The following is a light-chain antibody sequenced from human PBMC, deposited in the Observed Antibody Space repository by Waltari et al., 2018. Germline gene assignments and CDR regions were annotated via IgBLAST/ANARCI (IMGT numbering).Light chain of an antibody. CDR1: SNDVGGYGY. J-gene: IGLJ1*01. V-gene: IGLV2-14*01. Sequence: QSALTQPASVSGSPGQSITISCTGTSNDVGGYGYVSWYQQYPGKAPKLIIYEVSYRPSGISTRFSGSKSGNTASLTISGLQAEDEADYYCSSHTATVPHVFGTGTRVTVV. CDR3: SSHTATVPHV. CDR2: EVS.